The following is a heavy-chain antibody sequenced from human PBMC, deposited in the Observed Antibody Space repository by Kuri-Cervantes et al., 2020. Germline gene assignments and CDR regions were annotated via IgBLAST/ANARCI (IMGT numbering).Heavy chain of an antibody. CDR1: GFTFSSYA. CDR2: ISGSGGST. Sequence: LKISCAASGFTFSSYAMSWVRQAPGKGLEWVSAISGSGGSTYYADSVKGRFTISRDNSKNTLYLQMNSLRAEDTAVYYCARGTRRSFDIWGQGTMVTVSS. J-gene: IGHJ3*02. CDR3: ARGTRRSFDI. V-gene: IGHV3-23*01. D-gene: IGHD2-15*01.